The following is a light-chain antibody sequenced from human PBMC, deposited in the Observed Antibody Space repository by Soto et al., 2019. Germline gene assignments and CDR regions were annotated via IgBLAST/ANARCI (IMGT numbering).Light chain of an antibody. Sequence: QSVLTQPRSLSVAPGQRVTISFTGSSSNIGAGYDVHWYQQLPGTAPKLLIYGNSNRPSGVPDRFSGSKSGTSASLAITGLQAEDEADYYCQSYDSSLSGYVFGTGTKVTVL. CDR3: QSYDSSLSGYV. J-gene: IGLJ1*01. V-gene: IGLV1-40*01. CDR2: GNS. CDR1: SSNIGAGYD.